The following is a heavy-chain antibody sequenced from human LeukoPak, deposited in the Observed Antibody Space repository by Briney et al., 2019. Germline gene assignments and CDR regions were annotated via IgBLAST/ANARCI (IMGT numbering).Heavy chain of an antibody. J-gene: IGHJ4*02. D-gene: IGHD3-9*01. CDR3: ARQTAVFYCDIWTGFVDY. V-gene: IGHV4-38-2*02. CDR2: INHSGST. CDR1: GYSFSSGYF. Sequence: AGTLSLTCTASGYSFSSGYFWGWIRQPPGKGLGWSGVINHSGSTNYKPSLKSRVTISVDTSKNTLSLKISSVTAEDTAVYYCARQTAVFYCDIWTGFVDYWGQGTLVTVSS.